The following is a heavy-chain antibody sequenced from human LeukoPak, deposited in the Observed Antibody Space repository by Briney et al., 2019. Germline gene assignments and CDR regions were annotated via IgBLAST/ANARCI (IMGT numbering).Heavy chain of an antibody. D-gene: IGHD1-26*01. V-gene: IGHV3-30*03. CDR1: GFTFSRHG. CDR3: ASTRRGWVFDY. Sequence: PGESLRLSCAASGFTFSRHGMHWVRQAPGRRLEWVALISYDGSYKSYADSVQGRFTISRDNAKNSLYLQMNSLRAEDTAVYYCASTRRGWVFDYWGQGTLVTVSS. J-gene: IGHJ4*02. CDR2: ISYDGSYK.